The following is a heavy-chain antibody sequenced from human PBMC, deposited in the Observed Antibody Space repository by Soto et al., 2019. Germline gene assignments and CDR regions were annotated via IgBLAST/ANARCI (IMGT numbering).Heavy chain of an antibody. CDR2: INHSGST. V-gene: IGHV4-34*01. Sequence: SETLSLTCAVYGGSFSGYYWSWIRQPPGKGLEWIREINHSGSTNYNPSLKSRVTISVDTSKNQFSLKLSSVTAADTAVYYCARGRGTHYYDSSGQYYFDYWGQGTLVTVSS. CDR1: GGSFSGYY. CDR3: ARGRGTHYYDSSGQYYFDY. D-gene: IGHD3-22*01. J-gene: IGHJ4*02.